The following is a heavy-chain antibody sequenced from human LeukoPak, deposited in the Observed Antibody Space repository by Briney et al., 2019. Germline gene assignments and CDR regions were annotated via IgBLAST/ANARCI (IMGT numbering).Heavy chain of an antibody. CDR2: INHSGST. CDR1: GGSFSGYY. J-gene: IGHJ4*02. Sequence: SETLSLTCAVYGGSFSGYYWSWIRQPPGKGLEWIGEINHSGSTNYNPSLKSRVTISVDTSKNQFSLKLSSVTAADTAVYYCARTTYYYDSSGYYLSRRAYYFDYWGQGTLVTVSS. CDR3: ARTTYYYDSSGYYLSRRAYYFDY. D-gene: IGHD3-22*01. V-gene: IGHV4-34*01.